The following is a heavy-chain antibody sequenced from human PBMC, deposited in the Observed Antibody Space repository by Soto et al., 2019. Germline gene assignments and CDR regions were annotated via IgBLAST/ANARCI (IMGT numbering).Heavy chain of an antibody. Sequence: GGSLRLSCAASGFTFDDYAMHWVRQAPGKGLEWVSGISWNSGSIGYADSVKDRFTISRDNAKNSLYLQMNSLRAEGTALYYCAKDRGGIAVAGTPTYYFDYWGQGTLVTVSS. CDR1: GFTFDDYA. V-gene: IGHV3-9*01. CDR3: AKDRGGIAVAGTPTYYFDY. CDR2: ISWNSGSI. D-gene: IGHD6-19*01. J-gene: IGHJ4*02.